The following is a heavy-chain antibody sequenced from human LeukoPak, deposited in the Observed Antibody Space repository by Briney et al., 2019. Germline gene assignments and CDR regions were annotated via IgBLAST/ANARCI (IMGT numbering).Heavy chain of an antibody. D-gene: IGHD1-1*01. J-gene: IGHJ4*02. CDR1: GFTFSSYG. CDR2: IRYDGSNK. V-gene: IGHV3-30*02. CDR3: APRDWNDGPASH. Sequence: GGSLRLSCAASGFTFSSYGMHWARQAPGKGLEWVAFIRYDGSNKYYADSVKGRFTISRDNSKNTLYLQMNSLRAEDTAVYYCAPRDWNDGPASHWGQGTLVTVSS.